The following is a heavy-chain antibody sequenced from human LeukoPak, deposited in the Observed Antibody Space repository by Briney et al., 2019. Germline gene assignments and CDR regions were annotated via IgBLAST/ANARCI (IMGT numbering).Heavy chain of an antibody. J-gene: IGHJ5*02. D-gene: IGHD2-15*01. CDR2: IIPIFGTA. V-gene: IGHV1-69*05. CDR3: ARDNVGETKDCSGGSCYFNWFDP. Sequence: GASVKVSCKASGGTFSSYAISWVRQAPGQGLEWMGGIIPIFGTANYAQKFQGRVTMTRDTSISTAYMELSRLRSDDTAVYYCARDNVGETKDCSGGSCYFNWFDPWGQGTLVTVSS. CDR1: GGTFSSYA.